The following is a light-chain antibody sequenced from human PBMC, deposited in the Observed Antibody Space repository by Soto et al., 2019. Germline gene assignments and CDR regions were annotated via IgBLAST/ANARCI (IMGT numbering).Light chain of an antibody. CDR3: NSYAGNSWV. J-gene: IGLJ3*02. Sequence: QSALTQPPSASGSPGQSVTISCTGTNSDVGRYNRVSWYQHHPDKAPKLMIYEVNKRPSGVPDRFSGSKSGNTASLTVSGLQAEDEADHYCNSYAGNSWVFGGGTKLTVL. CDR2: EVN. CDR1: NSDVGRYNR. V-gene: IGLV2-8*01.